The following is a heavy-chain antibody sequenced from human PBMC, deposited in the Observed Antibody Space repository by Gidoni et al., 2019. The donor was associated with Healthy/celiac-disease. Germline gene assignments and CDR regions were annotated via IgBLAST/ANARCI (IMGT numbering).Heavy chain of an antibody. CDR2: LSWKSGRI. Sequence: EVQLVESGGGLVQPGRSLRLSCAASGFTFDNYAMHWVRQAPGKGLEWVSGLSWKSGRIAYADSVKGRFTISRDNAKNSLYLQLNSLRPEDTALYYCAKGGSGNFYGAADYWGQGTLVTVSS. D-gene: IGHD1-26*01. J-gene: IGHJ4*02. CDR1: GFTFDNYA. CDR3: AKGGSGNFYGAADY. V-gene: IGHV3-9*01.